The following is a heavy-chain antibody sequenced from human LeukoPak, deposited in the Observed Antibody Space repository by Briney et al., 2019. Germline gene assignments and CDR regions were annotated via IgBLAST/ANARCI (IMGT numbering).Heavy chain of an antibody. CDR1: GFSFTNYG. V-gene: IGHV3-30*02. Sequence: GGSLRLSCEASGFSFTNYGMHWVRRAPGKGLEWVSFTRYDGSTEYYAESVKGRFTISRDNSRNTLFLQMNSLRAEDTAVYYCAKDEGTLIVVGLDCWGQGTQVTVSS. CDR3: AKDEGTLIVVGLDC. J-gene: IGHJ4*02. D-gene: IGHD3-22*01. CDR2: TRYDGSTE.